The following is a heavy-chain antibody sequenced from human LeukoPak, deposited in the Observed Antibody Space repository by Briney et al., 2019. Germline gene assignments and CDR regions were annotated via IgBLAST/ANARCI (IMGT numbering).Heavy chain of an antibody. J-gene: IGHJ4*02. D-gene: IGHD6-19*01. CDR2: ISYDGSSK. Sequence: PGGSLRLSCAVSGFTFTSFGMNWVRQAPGKGLEWVSLISYDGSSKYHADSVKGRFAISRDNSKNTLYLQMNSLRPEDTAVYCCAKSTGYISAYYDSYGQGTLVTVSS. CDR3: AKSTGYISAYYDS. CDR1: GFTFTSFG. V-gene: IGHV3-30*18.